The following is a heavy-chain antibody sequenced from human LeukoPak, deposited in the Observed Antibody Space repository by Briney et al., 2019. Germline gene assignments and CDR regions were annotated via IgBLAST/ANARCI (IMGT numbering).Heavy chain of an antibody. CDR1: GFPFSNYG. Sequence: GGSLRLSCAAPGFPFSNYGMTGVRQAPGKGLDSVPAFSGRDSNTYYADSVKGRFTISRDHSKNTLYLQMDSLSAEDTAVYFCAKRSDYGTNGNHFDPWGQGTPVTVSS. D-gene: IGHD4/OR15-4a*01. V-gene: IGHV3-23*01. CDR2: FSGRDSNT. J-gene: IGHJ5*02. CDR3: AKRSDYGTNGNHFDP.